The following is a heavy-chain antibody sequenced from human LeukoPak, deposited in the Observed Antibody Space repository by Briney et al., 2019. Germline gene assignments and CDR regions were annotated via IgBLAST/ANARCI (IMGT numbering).Heavy chain of an antibody. J-gene: IGHJ5*02. CDR3: AKDGGSTSCHT. CDR2: ISYDGSNK. Sequence: GGSLRLSCAATGLSLSSYGIHWVRQAPGRGLEWVAVISYDGSNKYYADSVKGRFTISRDNSKNTLYLQMNSLRAEDTAVYYCAKDGGSTSCHTWGQGTLVTVSS. D-gene: IGHD2-2*02. CDR1: GLSLSSYG. V-gene: IGHV3-30*18.